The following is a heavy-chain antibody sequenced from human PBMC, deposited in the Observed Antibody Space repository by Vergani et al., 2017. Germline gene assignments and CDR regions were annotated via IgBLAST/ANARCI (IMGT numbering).Heavy chain of an antibody. Sequence: QVQLQESGPGLVKPSETLSLTCTVSGGSISNYYWSWIRQPPGKGLEWIGEINHSGSTNYNPSLKSRVTISVDTSKNQFSLKLSSVTAADTAVYYCARGLIAAAGYNWFDPWGQGTLVTVSS. D-gene: IGHD6-13*01. CDR3: ARGLIAAAGYNWFDP. CDR2: INHSGST. J-gene: IGHJ5*02. V-gene: IGHV4-34*01. CDR1: GGSISNYY.